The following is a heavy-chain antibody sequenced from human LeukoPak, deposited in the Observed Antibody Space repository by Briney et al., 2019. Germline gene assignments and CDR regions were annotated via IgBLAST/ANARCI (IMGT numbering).Heavy chain of an antibody. V-gene: IGHV3-33*01. CDR3: AGEIFGSGSYPDF. Sequence: GGSLRLSCAASGFALNTYAMHWVRQAPGQGLEWVALIWHDGSHKFYSNSARGQFTISRDNSKNTVSLQMNNLRPEDTAVYYCAGEIFGSGSYPDFWGQGTLVTVSS. D-gene: IGHD3-10*01. CDR1: GFALNTYA. J-gene: IGHJ4*02. CDR2: IWHDGSHK.